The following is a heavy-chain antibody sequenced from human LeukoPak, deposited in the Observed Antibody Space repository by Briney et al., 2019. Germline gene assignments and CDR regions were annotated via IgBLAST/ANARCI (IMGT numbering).Heavy chain of an antibody. CDR3: AREQLVLSFYYYYMDV. CDR2: IYYSGST. Sequence: ASETLSLTCTVSGGSISSSSYYWGWIRQPPGKGLEWIGSIYYSGSTYYNPSLKSRVTISVDTSKNQFSLKLSSVTAADTAVYYCAREQLVLSFYYYYMDVWGKGTTVTVSS. CDR1: GGSISSSSYY. J-gene: IGHJ6*03. D-gene: IGHD6-6*01. V-gene: IGHV4-39*07.